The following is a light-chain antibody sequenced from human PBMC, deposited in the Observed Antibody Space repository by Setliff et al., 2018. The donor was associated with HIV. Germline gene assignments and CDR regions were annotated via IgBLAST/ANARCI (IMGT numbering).Light chain of an antibody. Sequence: QSALSQPASVSGSPGQAITISCTGTSGDVGTYNLVSWYQQHPGKAPQLIIYEVTKRPSGVSARFSGSKSGNTASLIISGLQAEDEADYYCCSYTVSDTIDVFGTGTKVTVL. CDR3: CSYTVSDTIDV. J-gene: IGLJ1*01. CDR1: SGDVGTYNL. CDR2: EVT. V-gene: IGLV2-23*02.